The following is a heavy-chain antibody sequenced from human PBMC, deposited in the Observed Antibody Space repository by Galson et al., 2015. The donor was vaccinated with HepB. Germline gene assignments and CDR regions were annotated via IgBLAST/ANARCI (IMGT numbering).Heavy chain of an antibody. CDR3: AGNYYGSGSYHNAFDI. J-gene: IGHJ3*02. D-gene: IGHD3-10*01. CDR2: IDPSGDTT. V-gene: IGHV1-46*04. Sequence: SVKVSCKASGYTFTSYCMHWVRQAPGQGLEWMGIIDPSGDTTSYAQRLQGRVTMTRDTSTSTVYMELSSLRSEDTAVYYCAGNYYGSGSYHNAFDIWGQGTMLTVTS. CDR1: GYTFTSYC.